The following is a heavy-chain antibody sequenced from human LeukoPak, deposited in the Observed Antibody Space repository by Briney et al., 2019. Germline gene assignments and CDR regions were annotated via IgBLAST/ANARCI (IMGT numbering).Heavy chain of an antibody. Sequence: SETLSLTCTVSGCSISNYYLSWIRQPAGKGLEWIGRIYTSGSNNYNPSLKSRLTMSADTSKNQFSLKLSSVTAADTAVYYCARDREYSGNYWVYFDYWGRGTLVTVSS. V-gene: IGHV4-4*07. CDR1: GCSISNYY. CDR2: IYTSGSN. D-gene: IGHD1-26*01. J-gene: IGHJ4*02. CDR3: ARDREYSGNYWVYFDY.